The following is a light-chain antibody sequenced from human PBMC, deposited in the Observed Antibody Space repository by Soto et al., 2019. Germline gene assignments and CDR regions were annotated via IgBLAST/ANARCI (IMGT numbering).Light chain of an antibody. CDR3: QQYDSSPIT. CDR2: GAS. CDR1: QSVSSSY. V-gene: IGKV3-20*01. J-gene: IGKJ5*01. Sequence: EIVLTQSPGTLSLSPGERATLSCRASQSVSSSYLAWHQQKPGQAPRLLIYGASSRATGIPDRFSGSGSGTDFMLSISRLEPEDFAVYYCQQYDSSPITFGQGTRLEIK.